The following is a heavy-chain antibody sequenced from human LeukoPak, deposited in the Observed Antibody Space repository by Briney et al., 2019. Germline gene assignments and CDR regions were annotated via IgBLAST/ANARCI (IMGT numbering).Heavy chain of an antibody. Sequence: GGSLRLSCAASGFTFSSYAMHWVRQAPGKGLEWVAGILHDGSNKYYADSVKGRFTISRDNSKNTLSLQMNSLRADDTAVYYCGRDGDSSGYFYFDNWGQRTLVTVSS. CDR3: GRDGDSSGYFYFDN. CDR2: ILHDGSNK. J-gene: IGHJ4*02. D-gene: IGHD3-22*01. V-gene: IGHV3-30-3*01. CDR1: GFTFSSYA.